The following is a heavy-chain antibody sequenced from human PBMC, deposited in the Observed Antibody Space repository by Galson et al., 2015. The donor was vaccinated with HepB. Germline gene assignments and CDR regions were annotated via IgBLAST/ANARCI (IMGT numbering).Heavy chain of an antibody. CDR3: ARDGVKYSSGWYLDY. CDR1: GFTFSSYA. CDR2: ISHDGSNK. D-gene: IGHD6-19*01. Sequence: SLRLSCAASGFTFSSYAMHWVRQAPGKGLEWVAVISHDGSNKYYADSVKGRFTISRDNSKNTLYLQMNSLRAEDTAVYYCARDGVKYSSGWYLDYWGQGTLVTVSS. V-gene: IGHV3-30*04. J-gene: IGHJ4*02.